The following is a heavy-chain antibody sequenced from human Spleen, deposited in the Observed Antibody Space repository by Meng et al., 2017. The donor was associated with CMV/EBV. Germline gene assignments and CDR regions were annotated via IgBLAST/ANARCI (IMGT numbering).Heavy chain of an antibody. CDR1: GGFISDGEYC. D-gene: IGHD6-13*01. Sequence: RVEGVAAVVAKPENIPPLTHAFCGGFISDGEYCWCWSRQPAGKRLEWSGYIYYRGSNYYNPSLKSRVTISVDTSKNQFSLKLSSVTAADTAEYYGARVLQQLVLGWFDPWGQGTLVTVSS. CDR3: ARVLQQLVLGWFDP. J-gene: IGHJ5*02. CDR2: IYYRGSN. V-gene: IGHV4-30-4*08.